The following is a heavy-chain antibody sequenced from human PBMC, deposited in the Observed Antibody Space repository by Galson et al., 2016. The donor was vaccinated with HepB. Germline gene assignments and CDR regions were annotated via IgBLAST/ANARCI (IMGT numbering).Heavy chain of an antibody. CDR2: INPNSGGT. D-gene: IGHD3-16*01. CDR1: GYTFTGYY. J-gene: IGHJ3*02. V-gene: IGHV1-2*02. CDR3: ARGRARRSFARGNAFDI. Sequence: SVKASCKASGYTFTGYYMHWVRQAPGQGLEWMGWINPNSGGTDYAQKFQGRVTMTRDTSISTVYMELSRLRSDDTAVYYCARGRARRSFARGNAFDIWGQGTMVTVSS.